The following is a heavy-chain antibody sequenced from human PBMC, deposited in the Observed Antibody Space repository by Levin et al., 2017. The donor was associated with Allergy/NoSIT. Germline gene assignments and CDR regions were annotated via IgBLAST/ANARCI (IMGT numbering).Heavy chain of an antibody. J-gene: IGHJ4*02. CDR1: GFTFDDYA. CDR3: AKGGEAVVVAATLFDY. D-gene: IGHD2-15*01. V-gene: IGHV3-9*01. CDR2: ISWNSGSI. Sequence: SCAASGFTFDDYAMHWVRQAPGKGLEWVSGISWNSGSIGYADSVKGRFTISRDNAKNSLYLQMNSLSAEDTALYYCAKGGEAVVVAATLFDYWGQGTLVTVSS.